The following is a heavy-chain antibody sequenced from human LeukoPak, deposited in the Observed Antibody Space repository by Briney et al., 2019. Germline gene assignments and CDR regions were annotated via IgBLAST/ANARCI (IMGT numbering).Heavy chain of an antibody. D-gene: IGHD3-22*01. J-gene: IGHJ4*02. CDR1: GFTFSTAS. Sequence: PGGSLRLSCAASGFTFSTASMNWVRQAPGKGLEWVSSITTSSSYIFYADSVKGRFTISRDNAKNSLYLQMNSLRAEDTAVYYCATDAGSSGFPRAGVDYWGQGTLVTVSS. CDR2: ITTSSSYI. CDR3: ATDAGSSGFPRAGVDY. V-gene: IGHV3-21*01.